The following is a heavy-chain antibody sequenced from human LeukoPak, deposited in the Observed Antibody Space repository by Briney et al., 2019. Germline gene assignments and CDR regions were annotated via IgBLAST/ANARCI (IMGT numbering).Heavy chain of an antibody. CDR3: VRGDYGGLRSAFDI. Sequence: ASVKVSCKASGGTFSSYAISWVRQAPGQGLEWMGGIILIFGTVNYAQKFQGRITVTADESTSTAYMELSSLRSEDTAVYYCVRGDYGGLRSAFDIWGQGTKVTVSS. CDR1: GGTFSSYA. V-gene: IGHV1-69*01. D-gene: IGHD4-23*01. CDR2: IILIFGTV. J-gene: IGHJ3*02.